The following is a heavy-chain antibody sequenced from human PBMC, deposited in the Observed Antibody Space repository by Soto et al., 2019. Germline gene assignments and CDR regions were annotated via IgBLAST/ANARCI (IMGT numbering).Heavy chain of an antibody. Sequence: EVQLLESGGGLVQPGGCLRLSCAASGFSFNSNAMNWFRQTPGKGLEWVSVISGSDNSTYYADSVKGRFTTSRDNSKNTLYLQMNSLRAEDTAVYSCAKAGRGRASCYTDVDSWGQGTLVTVSP. V-gene: IGHV3-23*01. J-gene: IGHJ4*02. CDR2: ISGSDNST. D-gene: IGHD3-10*01. CDR1: GFSFNSNA. CDR3: AKAGRGRASCYTDVDS.